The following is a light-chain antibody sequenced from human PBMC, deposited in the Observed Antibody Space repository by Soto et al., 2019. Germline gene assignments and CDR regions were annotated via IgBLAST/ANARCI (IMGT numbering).Light chain of an antibody. CDR2: GAY. V-gene: IGKV3-20*01. CDR3: QQEGSSPPYT. Sequence: EIVLTQSPGTLSLSPGERATLSCRASQSVSSSYLALYKQKPGQAPRLLIYGAYSRATGIPDRFSGRGSGTDFTLPISGLESEDVAVYYCQQEGSSPPYTFDQGTKLEIK. CDR1: QSVSSSY. J-gene: IGKJ2*01.